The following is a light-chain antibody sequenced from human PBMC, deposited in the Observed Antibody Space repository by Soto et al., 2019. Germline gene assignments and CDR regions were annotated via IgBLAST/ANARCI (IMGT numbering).Light chain of an antibody. CDR3: QSYDNSLSVDV. V-gene: IGLV1-40*01. CDR1: SSNIGAHYD. Sequence: QSVLTQPTSVSGAPGQRVTISCTGSSSNIGAHYDVHWYQQLPGTAPKLLIYGNSNRPSGVPDRFSGSKSGTSASLAITGLQAEDEADYYCQSYDNSLSVDVFGTGTKLTVL. J-gene: IGLJ1*01. CDR2: GNS.